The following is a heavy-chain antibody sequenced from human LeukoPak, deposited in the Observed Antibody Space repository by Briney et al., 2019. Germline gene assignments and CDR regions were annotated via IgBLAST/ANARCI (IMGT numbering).Heavy chain of an antibody. CDR1: GGSISSYY. V-gene: IGHV4-34*01. Sequence: SETLSLTCTVSGGSISSYYWSWIRQPPGKGLEWIGEINHSGSTNYNASLKSRVTISVDTSKNQFSLKLSSVTAADTAMYYCASLPDRSGPNWFDPWGQGTLVTVSS. D-gene: IGHD3-22*01. J-gene: IGHJ5*02. CDR3: ASLPDRSGPNWFDP. CDR2: INHSGST.